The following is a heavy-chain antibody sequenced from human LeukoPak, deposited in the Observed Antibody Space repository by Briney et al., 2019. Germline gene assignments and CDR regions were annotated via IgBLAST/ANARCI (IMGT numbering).Heavy chain of an antibody. D-gene: IGHD1-26*01. CDR1: GFTVSSIY. CDR2: IYSGGRT. V-gene: IGHV3-53*01. CDR3: ARGPSGSSALWYYFDY. J-gene: IGHJ4*02. Sequence: GGSLRLSCAASGFTVSSIYMSWVRQAPGKGLEWVSVIYSGGRTYYADSVKGRFTISRDNSKNTLFLQMNSLRAEDTAVYYCARGPSGSSALWYYFDYWGQGTQVTVSS.